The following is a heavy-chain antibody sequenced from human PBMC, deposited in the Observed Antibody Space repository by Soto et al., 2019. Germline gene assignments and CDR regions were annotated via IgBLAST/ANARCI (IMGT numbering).Heavy chain of an antibody. J-gene: IGHJ4*02. CDR2: IYYSGST. CDR1: GVSISSGDYY. V-gene: IGHV4-61*08. CDR3: ARSDGRY. Sequence: PSETLSLTCTVSGVSISSGDYYWSWIRQTPGKGLEWIGYIYYSGSTNYNPSLKSRVTISVDTSKNQFSLKLSSVTAADTAVYYCARSDGRYWGQGTLVTVSS.